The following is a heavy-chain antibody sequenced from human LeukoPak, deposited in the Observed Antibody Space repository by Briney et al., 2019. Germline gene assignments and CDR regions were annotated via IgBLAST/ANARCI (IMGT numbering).Heavy chain of an antibody. V-gene: IGHV4-59*12. Sequence: SETLSLTCTVSGGSINSYYWSWIRQPPGKGLEWIGCIFYSGSTNYNPSLKSRVTMSVDTSKNQFSLKLSSVTAADTAVYYCARGICTNGVCFFDYWGQGTLVTVSS. CDR1: GGSINSYY. CDR2: IFYSGST. CDR3: ARGICTNGVCFFDY. D-gene: IGHD2-8*01. J-gene: IGHJ4*02.